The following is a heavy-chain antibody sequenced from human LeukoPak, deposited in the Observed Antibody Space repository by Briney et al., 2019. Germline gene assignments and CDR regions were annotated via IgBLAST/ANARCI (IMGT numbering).Heavy chain of an antibody. J-gene: IGHJ6*02. D-gene: IGHD3-16*01. CDR3: ARGGGLDV. Sequence: GGSLRLSCAASGFTFSSYWMNWASQAPGKGLEWVASINHNGNVNYYVDSVKGRFTISRDNAKNSLYLQMGSLRAEDTAVYFCARGGGLDVWGQGATVTVSS. CDR1: GFTFSSYW. V-gene: IGHV3-7*03. CDR2: INHNGNVN.